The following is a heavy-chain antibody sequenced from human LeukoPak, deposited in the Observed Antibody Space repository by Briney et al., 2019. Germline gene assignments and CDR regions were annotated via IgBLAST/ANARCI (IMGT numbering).Heavy chain of an antibody. CDR1: GFTFSSYA. CDR3: ARLRNVGGNPHPFNV. J-gene: IGHJ3*01. D-gene: IGHD4-23*01. CDR2: ITSTGRYI. V-gene: IGHV3-21*01. Sequence: TGGSLRLSCAASGFTFSSYAMSWVRQAPGKGLEWVSSITSTGRYIFYADSLKGRFTISRDNAKKSLYLQMNSLRAEDTAVYYCARLRNVGGNPHPFNVWGQGTTVTVSS.